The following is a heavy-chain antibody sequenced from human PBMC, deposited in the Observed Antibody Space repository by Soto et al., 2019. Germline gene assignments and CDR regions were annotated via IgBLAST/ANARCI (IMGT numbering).Heavy chain of an antibody. CDR1: GGTFSSYA. Sequence: ASVKVSCKASGGTFSSYAISWVRQAPGQGLEWMGGIIPIFGTANYAQKFQGRVTITADESTSTAYMELSSLRSEDTAVYYCARIGGNYYGSGSYLHPPERGYGMDVWGQGTTVTVSS. CDR2: IIPIFGTA. CDR3: ARIGGNYYGSGSYLHPPERGYGMDV. J-gene: IGHJ6*02. D-gene: IGHD3-10*01. V-gene: IGHV1-69*13.